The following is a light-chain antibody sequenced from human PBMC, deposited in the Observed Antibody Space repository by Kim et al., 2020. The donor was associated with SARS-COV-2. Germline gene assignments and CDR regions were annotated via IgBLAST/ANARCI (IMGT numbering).Light chain of an antibody. V-gene: IGKV1-12*01. CDR1: QGISTW. J-gene: IGKJ4*01. Sequence: DMQMTQSPSSVSASVGDRVTITCRASQGISTWLVWYQQKPGKAPKLLIYAASNLQSGVPSRFSGSGSGTDFTLTISSLQPEDFATYYRQQANGALAFGGGTKVEIK. CDR3: QQANGALA. CDR2: AAS.